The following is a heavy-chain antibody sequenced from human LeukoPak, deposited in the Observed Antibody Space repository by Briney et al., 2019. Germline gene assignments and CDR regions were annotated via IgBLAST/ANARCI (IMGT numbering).Heavy chain of an antibody. Sequence: PGGSLRLSCAASGFTFSSYAMSWVRQAPGKGLEWVSAISGSGGSTYYADSVKGRFTISRDNAKNSLYLQMNSLRAEDTAVYYCARDQTTVTTNDKSTSYYYYMDVWGKGTTVTVSS. CDR1: GFTFSSYA. V-gene: IGHV3-23*01. CDR2: ISGSGGST. CDR3: ARDQTTVTTNDKSTSYYYYMDV. J-gene: IGHJ6*03. D-gene: IGHD4-17*01.